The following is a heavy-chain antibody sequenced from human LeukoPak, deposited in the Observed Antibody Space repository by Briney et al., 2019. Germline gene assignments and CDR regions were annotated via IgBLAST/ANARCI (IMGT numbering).Heavy chain of an antibody. V-gene: IGHV3-23*01. CDR2: VSFISGTT. Sequence: GGSLRLSCADSGLTISNNWMSWVRQAPGKGLDWVSAVSFISGTTYYADSVKGRFTISVDNSKNTLYLQMNSLRAEDTAIYFCAKTYSAVALWDAFDIWGQGTMVTVSS. CDR3: AKTYSAVALWDAFDI. D-gene: IGHD6-19*01. J-gene: IGHJ3*02. CDR1: GLTISNNW.